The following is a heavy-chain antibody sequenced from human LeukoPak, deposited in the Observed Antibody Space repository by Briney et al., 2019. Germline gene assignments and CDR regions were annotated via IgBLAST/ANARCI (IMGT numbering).Heavy chain of an antibody. D-gene: IGHD3-10*01. J-gene: IGHJ4*02. CDR2: INSDGSST. V-gene: IGHV3-74*01. Sequence: HPGGSLRLSCAASGFTFSSYWMHWVRQAPGKGLVWVSRINSDGSSTSYADSVKGRFTISRDNSKNTLYLQMNSLRAEDTAVYYCARANGGLWFGELTYGYPMGDYWGQGTLVTVSS. CDR1: GFTFSSYW. CDR3: ARANGGLWFGELTYGYPMGDY.